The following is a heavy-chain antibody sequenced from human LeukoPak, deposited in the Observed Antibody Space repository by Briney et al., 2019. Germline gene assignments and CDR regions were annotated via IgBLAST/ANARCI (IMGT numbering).Heavy chain of an antibody. CDR3: ARGVTTMVRVVHLPGY. CDR1: GYTFTSYD. CDR2: MNPNSGNT. D-gene: IGHD3-10*01. Sequence: ASVKVSCKASGYTFTSYDINWVRQATGQGLEWMGWMNPNSGNTGYAQKFQGRVTITRNTSISTAYMELRSLRSEDTAVYYCARGVTTMVRVVHLPGYWGQGTLVTVSS. J-gene: IGHJ4*02. V-gene: IGHV1-8*03.